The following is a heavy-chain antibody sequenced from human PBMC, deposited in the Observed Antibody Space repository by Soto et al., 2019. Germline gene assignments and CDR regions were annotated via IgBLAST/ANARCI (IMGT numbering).Heavy chain of an antibody. CDR2: MNPNNGDT. D-gene: IGHD3-3*01. CDR3: ASGRYFWSGGARN. J-gene: IGHJ4*02. CDR1: GYTFTSYD. Sequence: QVQLVQSGAEVKKPGASVKVSCKVSGYTFTSYDINWVRQATGQGLEWMGWMNPNNGDTGYAQKFRGRVTLTRNTSISTAYMELSSLRSEDTAVYYCASGRYFWSGGARNWGQGTLVTVSS. V-gene: IGHV1-8*01.